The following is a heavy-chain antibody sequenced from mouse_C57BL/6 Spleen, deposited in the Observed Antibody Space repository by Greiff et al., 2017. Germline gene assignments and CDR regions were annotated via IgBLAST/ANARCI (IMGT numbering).Heavy chain of an antibody. Sequence: QVQLQQSGPGLVAPSPSLSITCTVSGFSLTSYGVHWVRQPPGKGLEWLVVIWSDGSTTYNSALNSRLSISKDNSKSQVFLKMNSLQTDDTAMYYCARDYYGSSYWYFDVWGTGTTVTVSS. V-gene: IGHV2-6*03. D-gene: IGHD1-1*01. CDR3: ARDYYGSSYWYFDV. CDR1: GFSLTSYG. CDR2: IWSDGST. J-gene: IGHJ1*03.